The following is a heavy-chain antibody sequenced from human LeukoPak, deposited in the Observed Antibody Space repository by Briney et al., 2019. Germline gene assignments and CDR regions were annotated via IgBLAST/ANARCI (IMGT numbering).Heavy chain of an antibody. V-gene: IGHV4-39*07. CDR2: IYHSGST. CDR1: GGSISSSSYY. Sequence: PSETLSLTCTVSGGSISSSSYYWGWIRQPPGKGLEWIGSIYHSGSTYYNPSLKSRVTISVDTSKNQFSLKLSSVTAADTAVYYCARDWPGRQNAFDIWGQGTMVTVSS. CDR3: ARDWPGRQNAFDI. J-gene: IGHJ3*02. D-gene: IGHD3-10*01.